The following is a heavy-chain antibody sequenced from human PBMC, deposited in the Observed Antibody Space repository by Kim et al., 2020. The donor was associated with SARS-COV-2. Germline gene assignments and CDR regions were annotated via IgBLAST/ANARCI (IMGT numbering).Heavy chain of an antibody. D-gene: IGHD6-13*01. Sequence: YADSVNGRFTVSSDTSKNMLYLEMTSLRAEDTALYYCVKRGYSSTSSFDYWGQGTLVTVSS. J-gene: IGHJ4*02. V-gene: IGHV3-74*01. CDR3: VKRGYSSTSSFDY.